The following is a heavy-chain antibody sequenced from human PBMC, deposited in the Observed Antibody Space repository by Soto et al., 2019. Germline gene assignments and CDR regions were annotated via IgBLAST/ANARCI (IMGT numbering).Heavy chain of an antibody. CDR1: GYTFTGYY. V-gene: IGHV1-2*02. CDR2: INPNSGGT. J-gene: IGHJ4*02. Sequence: ALVKVSCKASGYTFTGYYMHWLRQSPGQGLEWMGWINPNSGGTNYAQKFQGRVTMTRDTSISTAYMELSRLRSDDTAVYYCARLAPLYYYDSSGYSNYFDYWGQGTLVTVSS. D-gene: IGHD3-22*01. CDR3: ARLAPLYYYDSSGYSNYFDY.